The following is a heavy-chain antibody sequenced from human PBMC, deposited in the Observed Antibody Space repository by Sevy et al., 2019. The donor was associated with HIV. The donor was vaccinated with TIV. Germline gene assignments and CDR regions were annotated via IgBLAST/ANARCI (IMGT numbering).Heavy chain of an antibody. J-gene: IGHJ4*02. CDR3: XXXXXXXXXSGDPFDY. Sequence: ASVKVSCKVSGYTLSQLSMHWVRLAPGKGLEWMGSFDPEDDETIYAQKFQGRVTMTEDTSTDTAYMELSSLRSEDQXXXXXXXXXXXXXXSGDPFDYWGQGTLVTVSS. D-gene: IGHD2-21*01. CDR2: FDPEDDET. CDR1: GYTLSQLS. V-gene: IGHV1-24*01.